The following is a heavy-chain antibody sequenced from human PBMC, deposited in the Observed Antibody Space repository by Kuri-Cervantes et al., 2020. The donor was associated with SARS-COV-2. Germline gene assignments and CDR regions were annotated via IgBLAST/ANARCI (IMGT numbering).Heavy chain of an antibody. J-gene: IGHJ4*02. CDR1: GFTFSNAW. CDR3: TTSPRYYYDSSGKRRSFDY. Sequence: GGSLRPSCAASGFTFSNAWMSWVRQAQGKGLEWVGCNKSKTDGGTTNYAAPVKGRSTISREDSKNTRYLQMNSLKTEDTAVYYCTTSPRYYYDSSGKRRSFDYWGQGTLVTVSS. D-gene: IGHD3-22*01. V-gene: IGHV3-15*01. CDR2: NKSKTDGGTT.